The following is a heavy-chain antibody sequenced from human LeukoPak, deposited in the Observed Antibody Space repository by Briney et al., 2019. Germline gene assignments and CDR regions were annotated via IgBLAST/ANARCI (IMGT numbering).Heavy chain of an antibody. CDR3: ASWDQYCSSTSCYAERG. Sequence: GGSLRLSCAASGYTFSSYSMNWVRQAPGKGLEWVSSISSSSSYIYYADSVKGRFTISRDNAKNSLYLQMNSLRAEDTAVYYCASWDQYCSSTSCYAERGWGQGTLVTVSS. V-gene: IGHV3-21*01. CDR1: GYTFSSYS. J-gene: IGHJ4*02. CDR2: ISSSSSYI. D-gene: IGHD2-2*01.